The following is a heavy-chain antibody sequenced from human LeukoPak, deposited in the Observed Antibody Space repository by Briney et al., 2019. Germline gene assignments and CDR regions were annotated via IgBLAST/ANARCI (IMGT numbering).Heavy chain of an antibody. Sequence: SETLPFTCAVYGGAFSGYYWSWIRQPPGKGLEWIGEINHSGNTNYNPSRKSRVTIEVATSKSQVSIKVGSVTAEDTAEYYCAGGGEMVYCSGGSCSSSRYPFDYWGQGTLVTASS. CDR3: AGGGEMVYCSGGSCSSSRYPFDY. J-gene: IGHJ4*02. V-gene: IGHV4-34*01. CDR2: INHSGNT. D-gene: IGHD2-15*01. CDR1: GGAFSGYY.